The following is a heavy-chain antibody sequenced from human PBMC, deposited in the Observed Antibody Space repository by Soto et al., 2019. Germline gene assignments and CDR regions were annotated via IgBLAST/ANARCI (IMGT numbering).Heavy chain of an antibody. V-gene: IGHV3-30*18. J-gene: IGHJ4*02. CDR1: GFTFRSYG. CDR3: AKDPALLWFGELLSPEY. Sequence: PGGSLRLSCAASGFTFRSYGRHWVRQAPGKELEGVAVISYDGSNKYYADFVKGRFTISRDNSKNTFYLQMNSLRAEDTAVYYCAKDPALLWFGELLSPEYWGQRTLGRVS. CDR2: ISYDGSNK. D-gene: IGHD3-10*01.